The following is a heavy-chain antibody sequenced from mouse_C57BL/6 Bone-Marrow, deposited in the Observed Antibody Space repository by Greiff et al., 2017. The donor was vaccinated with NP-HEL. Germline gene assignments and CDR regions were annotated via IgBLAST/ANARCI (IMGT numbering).Heavy chain of an antibody. CDR3: STYPPVSSYPYFHS. CDR1: GFNIKDYY. CDR2: IDPEDGET. V-gene: IGHV14-2*01. J-gene: IGHJ2*01. Sequence: VQLKQSGAELVKPGASVKLSCTASGFNIKDYYMHWVKQRTEQGLEWIGRIDPEDGETKYAPKFQGKATITADTSSNTAYLQLSSLTSDDTAVYYSSTYPPVSSYPYFHSWPQGTTLTVSS. D-gene: IGHD1-1*01.